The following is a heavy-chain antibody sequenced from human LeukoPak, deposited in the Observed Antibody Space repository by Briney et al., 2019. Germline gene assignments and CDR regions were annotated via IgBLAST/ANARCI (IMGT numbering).Heavy chain of an antibody. D-gene: IGHD2-21*01. V-gene: IGHV1-2*02. CDR1: GYSFTDYY. CDR3: ARADRLHGGPYLIGP. Sequence: ASVKVSCKTSGYSFTDYYMHWVRQAPGQGLEWMGWINPNSGGTSSAQKFQGRVTMTRDTSISTVYMEVSWLASDDTAIYYCARADRLHGGPYLIGPWGQGTLVTVSS. CDR2: INPNSGGT. J-gene: IGHJ5*02.